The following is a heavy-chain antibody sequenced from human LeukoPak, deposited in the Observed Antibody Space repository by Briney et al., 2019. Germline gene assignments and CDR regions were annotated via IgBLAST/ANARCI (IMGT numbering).Heavy chain of an antibody. Sequence: PSETLSLTCTVSGGSISSSSCYWGWVRQPPGKGLEWIGSIYYSGSTYYNPSLKSRVTISVDTSKNQFSLKQSSVTAADTAVYYCARSGYSSSWYYYYYYMDVWGKGTTVTVSS. D-gene: IGHD6-13*01. CDR2: IYYSGST. V-gene: IGHV4-39*07. CDR3: ARSGYSSSWYYYYYYMDV. CDR1: GGSISSSSCY. J-gene: IGHJ6*03.